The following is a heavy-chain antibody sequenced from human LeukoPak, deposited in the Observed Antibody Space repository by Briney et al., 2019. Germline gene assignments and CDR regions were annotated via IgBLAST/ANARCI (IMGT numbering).Heavy chain of an antibody. Sequence: SETLSLTCAVSGYSISSGFFWGWIRQPPGKGLEWIGSIYHSGSTHYNPSLKSRVTISVDTSKNQFSLQLRFVTAADTAVFYCARLLTGTNPNNWFDPWGQGTLVTVSS. V-gene: IGHV4-38-2*01. J-gene: IGHJ5*02. D-gene: IGHD1-7*01. CDR3: ARLLTGTNPNNWFDP. CDR2: IYHSGST. CDR1: GYSISSGFF.